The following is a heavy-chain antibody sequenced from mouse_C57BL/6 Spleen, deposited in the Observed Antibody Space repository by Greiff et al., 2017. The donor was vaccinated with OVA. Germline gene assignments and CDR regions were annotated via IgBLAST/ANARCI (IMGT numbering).Heavy chain of an antibody. CDR1: GYTFTDYY. D-gene: IGHD2-4*01. J-gene: IGHJ3*01. CDR3: ARGYDYDGAWFAY. Sequence: EVQLQQSGPELVKPGASVKISCKASGYTFTDYYMNWVKQSHGKSLEWIGDINPNNGGTSYNQKFKGKATVTVDKSSSTAYMELRSLTSEDSAVYYCARGYDYDGAWFAYWGQGTLVTVSA. V-gene: IGHV1-26*01. CDR2: INPNNGGT.